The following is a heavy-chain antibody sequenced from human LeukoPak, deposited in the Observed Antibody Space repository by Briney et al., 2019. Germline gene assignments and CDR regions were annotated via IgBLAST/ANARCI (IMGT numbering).Heavy chain of an antibody. D-gene: IGHD5-18*01. CDR2: IKSKIDGCTT. J-gene: IGHJ4*02. CDR1: GFTFSNAW. Sequence: GGSLRLSCAASGFTFSNAWMRWVRQGPGKGREWVGRIKSKIDGCTTDYAATVKVTLTISREDAKNTLYLQMNSLKTEDTAVYYCTPLPLTTAMVIKSVFDYWGQGTLVTVSS. CDR3: TPLPLTTAMVIKSVFDY. V-gene: IGHV3-15*01.